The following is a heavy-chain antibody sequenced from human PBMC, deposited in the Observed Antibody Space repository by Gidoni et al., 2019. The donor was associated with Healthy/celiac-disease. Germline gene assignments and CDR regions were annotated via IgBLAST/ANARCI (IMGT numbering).Heavy chain of an antibody. J-gene: IGHJ2*01. V-gene: IGHV4-30-4*01. CDR3: ARDSQWPPWYFDL. CDR1: VGSISSVDYY. CDR2: SYYSGST. Sequence: QVQLQESGPGLVKPSQTLSLTSTVSVGSISSVDYYWSWIRQPPGKALEWIGYSYYSGSTYYNPSLKSRVTISVDTSKNQFSLKLSSVTAADTAVYYCARDSQWPPWYFDLWGRGTLVTVSS. D-gene: IGHD6-19*01.